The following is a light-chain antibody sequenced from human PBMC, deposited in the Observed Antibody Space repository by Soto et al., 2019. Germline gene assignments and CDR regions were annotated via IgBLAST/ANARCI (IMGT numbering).Light chain of an antibody. V-gene: IGKV3-15*01. Sequence: ETVMTQSPATLSVSPGERATLSCRASQSISSNLAWYQQKPGQAPRLLMFRTSTRATGIPARFSGSGSGTEFNITISSLQSEDFATYYCQQLNGSPWTFGQGTKVEV. CDR3: QQLNGSPWT. CDR2: RTS. J-gene: IGKJ1*01. CDR1: QSISSN.